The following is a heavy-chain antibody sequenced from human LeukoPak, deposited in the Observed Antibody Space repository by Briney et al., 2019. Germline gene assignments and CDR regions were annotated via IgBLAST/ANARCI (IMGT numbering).Heavy chain of an antibody. CDR1: GGSISSYY. V-gene: IGHV4-59*01. D-gene: IGHD4-17*01. CDR3: ARGGIGDYDAYYFDY. CDR2: IYYSGST. Sequence: PSETLSLTCTVSGGSISSYYWSWIRQPPGKGLEWIGYIYYSGSTNYNPSLKSRVTISVDTSKDQFSLKLSSVTAADTAVYYCARGGIGDYDAYYFDYWGQGTLVTVSS. J-gene: IGHJ4*02.